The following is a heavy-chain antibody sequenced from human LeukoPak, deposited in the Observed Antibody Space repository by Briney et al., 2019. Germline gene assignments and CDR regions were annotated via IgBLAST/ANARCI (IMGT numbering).Heavy chain of an antibody. CDR3: ARVHESIDY. J-gene: IGHJ4*02. CDR2: IYYSGST. V-gene: IGHV4-59*01. D-gene: IGHD6-6*01. Sequence: SETLSLTCDVSGASIRSFYWNWIRQPPGKGLEWIGYIYYSGSTNYNPSLRSRVTISVDTSKNQFSLKLSSVTAADTAVYYCARVHESIDYWGQGTLVTVSS. CDR1: GASIRSFY.